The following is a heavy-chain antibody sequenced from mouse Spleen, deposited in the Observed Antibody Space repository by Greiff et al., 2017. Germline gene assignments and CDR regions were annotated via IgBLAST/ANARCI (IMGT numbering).Heavy chain of an antibody. V-gene: IGHV5-15*01. D-gene: IGHD1-2*01. CDR2: ISNLAYSI. J-gene: IGHJ2*01. Sequence: EVQVVESGGGLVKPGGSLKLSCAASGFTFSDYGMAWVRQAPGKGPEWVAFISNLAYSIYYADTVTGRFTISRENAKNTLYLEMSSLRSEDTAMYYCARQGGITTAPFDYWGQGTTLTVSS. CDR1: GFTFSDYG. CDR3: ARQGGITTAPFDY.